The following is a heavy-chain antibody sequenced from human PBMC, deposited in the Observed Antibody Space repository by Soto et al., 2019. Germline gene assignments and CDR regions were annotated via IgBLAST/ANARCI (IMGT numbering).Heavy chain of an antibody. J-gene: IGHJ4*02. D-gene: IGHD1-20*01. CDR3: AKSITGTHFICHYFDY. CDR2: ISWNSGSI. Sequence: VQLVESGGGLVQPGRSLRLSCAASGFTFDDYAMHWVRQAPGKGLEWVSGISWNSGSIGYADSVKGRFTITRDNAKSTLYLQMNSLRAEDTALYYCAKSITGTHFICHYFDYWGQGTLVTVSS. V-gene: IGHV3-9*01. CDR1: GFTFDDYA.